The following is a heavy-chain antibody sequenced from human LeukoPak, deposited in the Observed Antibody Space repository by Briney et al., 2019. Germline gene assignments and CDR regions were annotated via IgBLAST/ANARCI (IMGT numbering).Heavy chain of an antibody. D-gene: IGHD3-22*01. V-gene: IGHV3-21*01. CDR1: GFTFSSYS. CDR2: ISSSSSYI. CDR3: ARDYYDSSGYYYLPDY. Sequence: GGSLRLSCAASGFTFSSYSMNWVRQAPGKGLEWVSSISSSSSYIYYADSVKGRFTISRDNAKNSLSLHMNTLRTEDTAVYYCARDYYDSSGYYYLPDYWGQGTLVTVSS. J-gene: IGHJ4*02.